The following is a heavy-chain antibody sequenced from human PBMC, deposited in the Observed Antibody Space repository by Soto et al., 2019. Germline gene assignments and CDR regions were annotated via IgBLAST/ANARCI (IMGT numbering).Heavy chain of an antibody. J-gene: IGHJ4*02. Sequence: SETLSLTCTVSGGSISNHYWSWIRQPPGKGLQWIGYIHNIGSTDFNPSLRSRVTISVDTSNNQFSLKLTSVAAADTAVYYCARGGWYLDYWGQGIQVTVSS. CDR2: IHNIGST. D-gene: IGHD2-15*01. CDR3: ARGGWYLDY. V-gene: IGHV4-59*11. CDR1: GGSISNHY.